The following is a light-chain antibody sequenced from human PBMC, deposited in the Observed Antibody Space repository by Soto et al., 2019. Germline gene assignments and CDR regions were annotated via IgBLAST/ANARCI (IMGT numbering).Light chain of an antibody. CDR2: YDD. Sequence: QSVLTQPPSVSEAPRQRVTISCSGSSSNIENNAVNWYQQLPGKAPKLLIYYDDLLPSGVSDRFSGSKSGTSASLAIGGLQSEDEADYYCAAWDDSLNGYVFGTGTKLTVL. V-gene: IGLV1-36*01. CDR3: AAWDDSLNGYV. J-gene: IGLJ1*01. CDR1: SSNIENNA.